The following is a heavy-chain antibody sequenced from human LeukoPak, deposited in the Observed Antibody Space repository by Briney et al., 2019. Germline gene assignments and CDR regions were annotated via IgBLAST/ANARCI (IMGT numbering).Heavy chain of an antibody. Sequence: ASVKVSCKASGYTFTSYYMHWVRQAPGQGLEWMGIINPSGGSTSYAQKFQGRVTMTRDMSTSTVYMELSSLRSEDTAVYYCARWGRDGCTNTAGAFDIWGQGTMVTVSS. V-gene: IGHV1-46*01. CDR2: INPSGGST. CDR3: ARWGRDGCTNTAGAFDI. CDR1: GYTFTSYY. J-gene: IGHJ3*02. D-gene: IGHD5-24*01.